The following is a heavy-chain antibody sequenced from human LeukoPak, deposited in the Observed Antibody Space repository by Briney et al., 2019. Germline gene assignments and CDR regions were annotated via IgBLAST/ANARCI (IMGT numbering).Heavy chain of an antibody. V-gene: IGHV3-30*18. D-gene: IGHD6-19*01. Sequence: GGSLRLSCAASGFTFSSYGMHWVRQAPGKGLEWVAVISYDGSNKYYADSVKGRFTISRDNSKNTLYLQMNSLRAEDTAVYYCAKDLGFGSSGWYDYFDYWGQGTLVTVSS. CDR1: GFTFSSYG. J-gene: IGHJ4*02. CDR2: ISYDGSNK. CDR3: AKDLGFGSSGWYDYFDY.